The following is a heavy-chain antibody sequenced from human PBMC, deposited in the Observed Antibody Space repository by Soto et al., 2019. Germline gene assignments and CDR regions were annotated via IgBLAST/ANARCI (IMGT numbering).Heavy chain of an antibody. CDR2: ISGSGGCT. D-gene: IGHD6-19*01. CDR3: AKDFFGYSSAPGAFDI. J-gene: IGHJ3*02. V-gene: IGHV3-23*01. CDR1: GFTFSSYA. Sequence: EVQLLESGGGLVQPGGSLRLSCAASGFTFSSYAMSWVRQAPGKGLEWVSAISGSGGCTYYADSVKGRFTISRDNSKNTLYLQMNSLRAEDTAVYYCAKDFFGYSSAPGAFDIWGQGTMVTVSS.